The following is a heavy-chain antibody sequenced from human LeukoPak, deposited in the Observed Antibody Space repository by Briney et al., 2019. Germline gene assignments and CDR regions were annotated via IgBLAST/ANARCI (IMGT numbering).Heavy chain of an antibody. CDR1: GGSISSYY. V-gene: IGHV4-59*01. J-gene: IGHJ5*02. Sequence: PSETLSLTCTVSGGSISSYYWSWIRQPPGKGLEWIGYSYYSGSTNYNPSLKSRVTISVDTSKNQFSLKLSSVTAADTAVYYCARGRNSLWFDPWGQGTLVTVSS. CDR2: SYYSGST. D-gene: IGHD4-23*01. CDR3: ARGRNSLWFDP.